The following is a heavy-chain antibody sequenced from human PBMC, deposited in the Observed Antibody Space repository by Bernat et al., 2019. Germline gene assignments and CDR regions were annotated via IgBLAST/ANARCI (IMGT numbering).Heavy chain of an antibody. J-gene: IGHJ6*02. V-gene: IGHV3-33*01. CDR3: ARDNGNCSSTSCYLYYYGMDV. Sequence: QVQLVESGGGVVQPGRSLRLSCAASGFTFSSYGMHWVRQAPGKGLEWEAVIWYDGSNKYYADSVKGRFTISRDNSKNTLYLQMNSLRAEDTAVYYCARDNGNCSSTSCYLYYYGMDVWGQGTTVTVSS. CDR1: GFTFSSYG. CDR2: IWYDGSNK. D-gene: IGHD2-2*01.